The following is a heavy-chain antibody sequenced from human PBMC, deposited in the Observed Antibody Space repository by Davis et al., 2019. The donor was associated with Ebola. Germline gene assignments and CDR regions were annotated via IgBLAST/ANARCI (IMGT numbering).Heavy chain of an antibody. D-gene: IGHD3-3*01. J-gene: IGHJ6*02. CDR3: ARDVSGYDFWSGYSNYYYGMDV. CDR2: IYYSGST. Sequence: GSLRLSCTVSGGSISSSSYYWGWIRQPPGKGLEWIGSIYYSGSTYYNPSLKSRVTISVDTSKNQFSLKLSSVTAADTAVYYCARDVSGYDFWSGYSNYYYGMDVWGQGTTVTVSS. V-gene: IGHV4-39*02. CDR1: GGSISSSSYY.